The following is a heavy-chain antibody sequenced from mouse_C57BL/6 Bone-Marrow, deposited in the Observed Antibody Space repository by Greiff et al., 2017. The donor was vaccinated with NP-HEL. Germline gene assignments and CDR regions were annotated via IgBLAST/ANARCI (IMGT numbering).Heavy chain of an antibody. V-gene: IGHV1-59*01. CDR2: IDPSDSYT. CDR3: AQLGLDYFDY. CDR1: GYTFTSYW. D-gene: IGHD4-1*02. J-gene: IGHJ2*01. Sequence: QVQLQQPGAELVRPGTSVKLSCKASGYTFTSYWMHWVKQRPGQGLEWIGVIDPSDSYTNYNQKFKGKATLTVDTSSSTAYMQLSSLTSEDSAVYYCAQLGLDYFDYWGQGTTLTVSS.